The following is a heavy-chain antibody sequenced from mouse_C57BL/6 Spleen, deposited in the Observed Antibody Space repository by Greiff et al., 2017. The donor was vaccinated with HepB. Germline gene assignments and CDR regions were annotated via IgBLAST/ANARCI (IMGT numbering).Heavy chain of an antibody. CDR3: ARERGTLRPLFDY. D-gene: IGHD3-2*02. CDR1: GFTFSDYY. CDR2: INYDGSST. V-gene: IGHV5-16*01. Sequence: EVQLVESEGGLVQPGSSMKLSCTASGFTFSDYYMAWVRQVPEKGLEWVANINYDGSSTYYLDSLKSRFIISRDNAKNLLYLQMSSLKSEDTATYYCARERGTLRPLFDYWGQGTTLTVSS. J-gene: IGHJ2*01.